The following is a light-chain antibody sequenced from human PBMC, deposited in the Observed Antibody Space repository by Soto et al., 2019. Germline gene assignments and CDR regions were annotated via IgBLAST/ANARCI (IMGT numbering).Light chain of an antibody. CDR1: QSVSSSY. J-gene: IGKJ4*01. CDR3: QHYGSSPLT. V-gene: IGKV3-20*01. Sequence: EIVLTQCPGTLSLSPGESATLSCRASQSVSSSYLAWYQQKPGQAPRLLIYGASSRATGIPDRFSGSASAADFPLTISRLEHEEFAVYYCQHYGSSPLTFGGGTKVEIK. CDR2: GAS.